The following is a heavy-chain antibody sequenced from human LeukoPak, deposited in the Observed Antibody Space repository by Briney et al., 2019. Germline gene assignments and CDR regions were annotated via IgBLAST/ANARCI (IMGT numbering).Heavy chain of an antibody. CDR2: IADDGRDK. J-gene: IGHJ4*02. D-gene: IGHD6-6*01. Sequence: GGSLRLSCAASGFTFSGYGMHWVRQAPGKGLEWVAVIADDGRDKHHADSVKGRFTISRDNSKNTLLLQMNSLRAEDTAVYYCAKAQHGYTTSPFDYWGQGTAVTVSS. V-gene: IGHV3-30*18. CDR1: GFTFSGYG. CDR3: AKAQHGYTTSPFDY.